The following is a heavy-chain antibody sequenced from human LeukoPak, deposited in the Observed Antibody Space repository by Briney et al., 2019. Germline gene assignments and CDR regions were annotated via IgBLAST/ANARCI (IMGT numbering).Heavy chain of an antibody. CDR3: ARDSGTTGEVKFDP. J-gene: IGHJ5*02. CDR2: IYSRVT. Sequence: SETLSLTCTVSGGSISSYYLSWIRQPAGKGLEWIRRIYSRVTTYNPSLKSRVTMSADTSRNHVSLTLNSVTAADTAVYYRARDSGTTGEVKFDPWSQGTLVTVSS. D-gene: IGHD3-10*01. CDR1: GGSISSYY. V-gene: IGHV4-4*07.